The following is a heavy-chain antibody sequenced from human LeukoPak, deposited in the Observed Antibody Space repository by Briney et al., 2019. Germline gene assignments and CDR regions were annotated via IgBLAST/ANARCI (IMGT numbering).Heavy chain of an antibody. V-gene: IGHV3-30*03. D-gene: IGHD6-13*01. CDR2: ISYDGSNK. CDR1: GFTFSSYG. J-gene: IGHJ4*02. CDR3: ARDRSNSWSFDY. Sequence: PGGSLRLSCVVSGFTFSSYGMHWVRQAPGKGLEWVAVISYDGSNKYYADSVKGRFTISRDISENTLYLQMNSPRTEDTAVYYCARDRSNSWSFDYWGQGTLVPVSS.